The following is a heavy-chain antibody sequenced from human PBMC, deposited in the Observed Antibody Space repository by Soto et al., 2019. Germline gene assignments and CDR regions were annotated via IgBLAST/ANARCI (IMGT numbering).Heavy chain of an antibody. CDR1: GFPFNTFW. Sequence: GGSLRLSCAASGFPFNTFWMSWVRQSPEKGLEWVANINQDGSETSYVDSVKGRFTISRDKSKNSLWLHMNSLRLDDTAVYYCARGSGSYYLDHWGQGILVTVSS. V-gene: IGHV3-7*04. D-gene: IGHD1-26*01. J-gene: IGHJ4*02. CDR2: INQDGSET. CDR3: ARGSGSYYLDH.